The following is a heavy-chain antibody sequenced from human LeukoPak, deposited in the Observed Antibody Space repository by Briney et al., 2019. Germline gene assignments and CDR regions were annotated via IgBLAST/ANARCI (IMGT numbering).Heavy chain of an antibody. CDR2: ISAYNGNT. CDR3: AREVDTAMVLGVGTFDY. J-gene: IGHJ4*02. CDR1: GGTFSSYA. Sequence: ASVKVSCKASGGTFSSYAISWVRQAPGQGLEWMGWISAYNGNTNYAQKLQGRVTMTTDTSTSTAYMELRSLRSDDTAVYYCAREVDTAMVLGVGTFDYWGQGTLVTVSS. D-gene: IGHD5-18*01. V-gene: IGHV1-18*01.